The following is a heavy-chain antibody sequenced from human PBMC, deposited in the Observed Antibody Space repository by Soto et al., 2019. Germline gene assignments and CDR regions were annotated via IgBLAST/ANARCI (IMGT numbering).Heavy chain of an antibody. D-gene: IGHD6-13*01. V-gene: IGHV3-74*01. CDR2: INSDGSSA. Sequence: GGSLRLSCAAAGFTFRNFWMHWVRQGPGKVLVWVSGINSDGSSASYADSVKGRFTISRDNDKNTVYLQMNSLRAEDTALYYCVRDTRPAGRRGIYYHYGMDVWGQGTTVTVSS. CDR3: VRDTRPAGRRGIYYHYGMDV. J-gene: IGHJ6*02. CDR1: GFTFRNFW.